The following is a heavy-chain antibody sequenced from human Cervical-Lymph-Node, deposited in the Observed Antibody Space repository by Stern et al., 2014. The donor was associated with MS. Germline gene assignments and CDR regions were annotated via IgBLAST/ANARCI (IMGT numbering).Heavy chain of an antibody. CDR3: AKDSSSGWTSDGGYFDY. CDR1: GFTFDDYA. Sequence: EVQLVESGGGLVQPGRSLRLSCAASGFTFDDYAMHWVRQAPGKGLEWVSGISWNSGSIGYAESVKGRFTISRDNAKNSLYLQMNSLRAEDTALYYCAKDSSSGWTSDGGYFDYWGQGTLVTVSS. D-gene: IGHD6-19*01. J-gene: IGHJ4*02. V-gene: IGHV3-9*01. CDR2: ISWNSGSI.